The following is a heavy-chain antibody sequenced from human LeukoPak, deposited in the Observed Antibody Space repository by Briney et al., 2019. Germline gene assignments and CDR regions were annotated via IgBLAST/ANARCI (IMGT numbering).Heavy chain of an antibody. CDR2: IWYSGST. D-gene: IGHD4-17*01. CDR3: AREGTTVTHFDY. CDR1: GGSISGYY. V-gene: IGHV4-59*01. J-gene: IGHJ4*02. Sequence: PSETLSLTCTVSGGSISGYYWSWIRQPPGKGLEWIGYIWYSGSTNYNPSLKSRVTISVDTSKSQFSLNLSSVTAADTAVYYCAREGTTVTHFDYWGQGTLVTVSS.